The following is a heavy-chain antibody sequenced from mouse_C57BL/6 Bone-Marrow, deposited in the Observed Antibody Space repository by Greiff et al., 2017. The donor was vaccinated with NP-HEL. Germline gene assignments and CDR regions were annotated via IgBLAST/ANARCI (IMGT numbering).Heavy chain of an antibody. Sequence: VQLVESGAELVRPGTSVKMSCKASGYTFTNYWIGWAKQRPGHGLEWIGDIYPGGGYTNYNEKFKGKATLTADKSSSTAYMQFSSLTSEDSAIYYCARCDYGTWFAYWGQGTLVTVSA. J-gene: IGHJ3*01. CDR2: IYPGGGYT. V-gene: IGHV1-63*01. CDR3: ARCDYGTWFAY. D-gene: IGHD1-2*01. CDR1: GYTFTNYW.